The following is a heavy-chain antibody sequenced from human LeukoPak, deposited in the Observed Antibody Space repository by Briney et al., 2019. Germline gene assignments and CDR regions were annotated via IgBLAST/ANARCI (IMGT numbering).Heavy chain of an antibody. CDR2: IKQDGSEK. Sequence: GGSLRLSCAASGFTFSSYWMSWVRRAPGKGLEWVANIKQDGSEKYYVDSVKGRFTISRDNAKNSLYLQMNSLRAEDTAVYYCARAPATLYGSGSYYTDYWGQGTLVTVSS. V-gene: IGHV3-7*03. D-gene: IGHD3-10*01. J-gene: IGHJ4*02. CDR1: GFTFSSYW. CDR3: ARAPATLYGSGSYYTDY.